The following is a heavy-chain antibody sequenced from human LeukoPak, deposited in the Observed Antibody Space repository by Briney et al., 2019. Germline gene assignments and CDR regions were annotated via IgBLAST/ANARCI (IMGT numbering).Heavy chain of an antibody. D-gene: IGHD2-15*01. J-gene: IGHJ4*02. Sequence: SETLSLTCAVYGGSFSGYYWSWIRQPPGKGLEWIGEINHSGSTYYNPSLKSRVTISVDTSKNQFSLKLSSVTAADTAVYYCARLSYCSGGSCYPGVVFDYWGQGTLVTVSS. CDR1: GGSFSGYY. V-gene: IGHV4-34*01. CDR2: INHSGST. CDR3: ARLSYCSGGSCYPGVVFDY.